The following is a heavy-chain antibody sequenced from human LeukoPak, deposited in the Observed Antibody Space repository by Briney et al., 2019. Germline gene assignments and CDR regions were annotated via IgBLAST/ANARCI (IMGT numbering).Heavy chain of an antibody. V-gene: IGHV3-21*01. CDR1: GFTFSSYS. D-gene: IGHD4-23*01. Sequence: PGGSLRLSCAASGFTFSSYSMNWVRQAPGKGLEWVSSISSSSSYIYYADSVKGRFTISRDDAKNSLYLQMNSLRAEDTAVYYCAGATRRDYGGVGYWGQGTLVTVSS. CDR2: ISSSSSYI. CDR3: AGATRRDYGGVGY. J-gene: IGHJ4*02.